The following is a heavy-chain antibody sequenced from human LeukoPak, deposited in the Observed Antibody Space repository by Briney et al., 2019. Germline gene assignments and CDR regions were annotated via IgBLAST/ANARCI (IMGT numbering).Heavy chain of an antibody. CDR1: GFTFSTYA. CDR3: VRYGDSYDY. J-gene: IGHJ4*02. V-gene: IGHV3-64D*09. CDR2: ISSKGDIT. Sequence: PGGSLRLSCSASGFTFSTYAMHWVRQAPGKGLEYVSAISSKGDITFYADSVKGRIAVSRDNSNNTLYLRMSSLRAEDTAVYYCVRYGDSYDYWGQGTLVAVSS. D-gene: IGHD4-17*01.